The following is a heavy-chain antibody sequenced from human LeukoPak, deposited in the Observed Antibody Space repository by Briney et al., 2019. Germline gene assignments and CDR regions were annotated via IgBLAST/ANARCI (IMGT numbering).Heavy chain of an antibody. V-gene: IGHV3-21*01. CDR3: ARAPGIAAAGVRQYFQH. CDR2: ISSSSSYI. Sequence: GGSLRLSCAASGFTFSSYSMNWVRQAPGKGLEWVSSISSSSSYIYYADSVKGRFTISRDNAKNSLYLQMNSLRAEDTAVYYCARAPGIAAAGVRQYFQHWGQGTLVTVSS. D-gene: IGHD6-13*01. J-gene: IGHJ1*01. CDR1: GFTFSSYS.